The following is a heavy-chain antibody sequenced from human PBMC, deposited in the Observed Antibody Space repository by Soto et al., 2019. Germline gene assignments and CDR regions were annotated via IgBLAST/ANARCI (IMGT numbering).Heavy chain of an antibody. CDR1: GFTFSDYY. CDR2: ISSSGGTI. D-gene: IGHD2-2*01. CDR3: ARERRCGSTNCPIDY. V-gene: IGHV3-11*01. Sequence: PGGSLRLSCAASGFTFSDYYMAWIRQAPGKGLQCLSYISSSGGTIYYTDSVKGRFTISRDNAKNSLFLQMNSLRAEDTAVYYCARERRCGSTNCPIDYWGQGTLVTVSS. J-gene: IGHJ4*02.